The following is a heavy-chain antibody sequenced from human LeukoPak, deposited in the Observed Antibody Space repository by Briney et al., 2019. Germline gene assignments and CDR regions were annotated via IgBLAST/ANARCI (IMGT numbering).Heavy chain of an antibody. V-gene: IGHV3-7*01. CDR3: ARAGPGYSSGWYDAFDI. Sequence: GGSLRLSCVASGFTFSSSWMSWVRQAPGKGLEWVANIKQDGSEKYYVDSVKGRFTISRDNARNSLYPQMNSLRAEDTAVYYCARAGPGYSSGWYDAFDIWGQGTMVTVSS. CDR2: IKQDGSEK. CDR1: GFTFSSSW. J-gene: IGHJ3*02. D-gene: IGHD6-19*01.